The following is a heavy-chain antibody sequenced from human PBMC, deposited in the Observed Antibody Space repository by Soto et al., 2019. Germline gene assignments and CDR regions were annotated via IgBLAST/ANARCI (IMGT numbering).Heavy chain of an antibody. CDR2: ISYDGINE. D-gene: IGHD3-10*01. CDR1: GFTFSGFG. V-gene: IGHV3-30*03. CDR3: ARWGKRDGESFPASDL. J-gene: IGHJ5*02. Sequence: QEELVESGGGVVQPGRSLRLSCAASGFTFSGFGMHWVRQAPGKGLEWVAVISYDGINEFYADSVKGRFSVSRDNSKDIVYLQMNSLRDEDTAMYYCARWGKRDGESFPASDLWGQGALVSVSS.